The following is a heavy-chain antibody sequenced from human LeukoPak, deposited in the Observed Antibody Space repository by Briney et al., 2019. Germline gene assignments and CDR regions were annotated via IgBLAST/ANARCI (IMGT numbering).Heavy chain of an antibody. CDR1: GGSISSSSYY. CDR2: IYYSGST. D-gene: IGHD1-26*01. CDR3: ARQVGATVYFDY. Sequence: WETLSLTCTVSGGSISSSSYYWGWIRQPPGKGLEWIGSIYYSGSTYYNPSLKSRVTISVDTSKNQFSLKLSSVTAADTAVYYCARQVGATVYFDYWGQGTLVTVSS. V-gene: IGHV4-39*01. J-gene: IGHJ4*02.